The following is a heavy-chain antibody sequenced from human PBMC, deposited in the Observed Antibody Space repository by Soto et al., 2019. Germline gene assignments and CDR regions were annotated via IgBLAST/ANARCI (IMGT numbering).Heavy chain of an antibody. CDR3: ARGKEQPDY. V-gene: IGHV3-7*05. Sequence: EVQLVESGGGFVQPGGSLRLSCAASGFTVSGYWMTWVRQAPGKGLEWVANINEDGSEKYYVDSVKGRCTISRDNAKNSLHLQMTSLGAEDTAVYYCARGKEQPDYWGQGTLVTVSS. J-gene: IGHJ4*02. CDR2: INEDGSEK. CDR1: GFTVSGYW.